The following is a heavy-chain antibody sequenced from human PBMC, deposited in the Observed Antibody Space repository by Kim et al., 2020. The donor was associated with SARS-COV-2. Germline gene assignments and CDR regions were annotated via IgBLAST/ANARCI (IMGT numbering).Heavy chain of an antibody. J-gene: IGHJ6*02. D-gene: IGHD4-17*01. V-gene: IGHV3-30*18. CDR1: GFTFSSYG. Sequence: GGSLRLSWAASGFTFSSYGMHWVRQAPGKGLEWVAVISYDGSNKYYADSVKGRFTISRDNSKNTLYLQMNSLRAEDTAVYYCAKPLVSPRYGEHFYYFYGMDVWGQGTTVTVSS. CDR3: AKPLVSPRYGEHFYYFYGMDV. CDR2: ISYDGSNK.